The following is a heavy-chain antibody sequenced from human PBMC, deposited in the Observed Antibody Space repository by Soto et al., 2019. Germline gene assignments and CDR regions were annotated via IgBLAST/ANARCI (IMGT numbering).Heavy chain of an antibody. CDR3: ARTGRCYPGWYNWFDR. Sequence: QVQLVQSGAEVKKPGSSVKVSCKASGGTFSRYAISWVRQAPGQGLEWMGGIIPIFGTANYAQKFQGRVSITADESTSPAYMELGRLRAEDTAVYYCARTGRCYPGWYNWFDRWGQGTLVTVSS. CDR2: IIPIFGTA. V-gene: IGHV1-69*12. CDR1: GGTFSRYA. D-gene: IGHD6-19*01. J-gene: IGHJ5*02.